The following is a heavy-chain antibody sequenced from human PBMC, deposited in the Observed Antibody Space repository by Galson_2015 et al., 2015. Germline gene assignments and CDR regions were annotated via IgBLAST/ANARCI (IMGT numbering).Heavy chain of an antibody. V-gene: IGHV1-46*01. CDR3: AREGDYSGSGMRGHFDH. CDR1: GYTFTSNY. Sequence: SVKVSCKASGYTFTSNYVHWVRQAPGQGLEWMGLINPNGAFTTYAQKFLGRVTMTGDTSTTTVYMELTSLRSEDTAVYYCAREGDYSGSGMRGHFDHWGQGTLVTVSS. J-gene: IGHJ4*02. D-gene: IGHD3-10*01. CDR2: INPNGAFT.